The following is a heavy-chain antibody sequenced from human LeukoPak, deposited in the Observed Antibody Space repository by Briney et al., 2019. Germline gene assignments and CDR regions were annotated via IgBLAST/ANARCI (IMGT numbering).Heavy chain of an antibody. CDR2: IYYSGST. CDR1: GGSISSSSYY. Sequence: PSEALSLTCTVSGGSISSSSYYWGWIRQPPGKGLEWIGSIYYSGSTYYNPSLKSRVTIPVDTSKNQFSLKLSSVTAADTAVYYCARGHRSGSLGTDYWGQGTLVTVSS. CDR3: ARGHRSGSLGTDY. D-gene: IGHD3-10*01. J-gene: IGHJ4*02. V-gene: IGHV4-39*01.